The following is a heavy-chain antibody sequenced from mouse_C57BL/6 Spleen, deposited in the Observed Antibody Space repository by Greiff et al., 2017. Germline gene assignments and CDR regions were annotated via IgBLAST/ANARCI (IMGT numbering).Heavy chain of an antibody. Sequence: EVKLVESGPGLVKPSQSLSLTCSVTGYSITSGYYWNWIRQFPGNKLEWMGYISYDGSNNYNPSLKNRISITRDTSKNQFFLKLNPVTTEDTATYYCARDDYGSSPFDYWGQGTTLTVSS. D-gene: IGHD1-1*01. J-gene: IGHJ2*01. V-gene: IGHV3-6*01. CDR2: ISYDGSN. CDR3: ARDDYGSSPFDY. CDR1: GYSITSGYY.